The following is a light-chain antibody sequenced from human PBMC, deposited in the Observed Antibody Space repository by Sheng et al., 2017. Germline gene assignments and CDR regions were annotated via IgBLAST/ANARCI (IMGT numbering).Light chain of an antibody. V-gene: IGKV1D-8*01. CDR1: GHQGL. Sequence: VIWVDPVSILALCIYRRQSLHQLSSESGHQGLFRLVSTKTREAPNLLIYAVSRLNTGVPSRFSGSGYGTNFTLTISRLQSEDAAIYYCQQYFDFPRTFGLGPKVXIK. CDR2: AVS. J-gene: IGKJ1*01. CDR3: QQYFDFPRT.